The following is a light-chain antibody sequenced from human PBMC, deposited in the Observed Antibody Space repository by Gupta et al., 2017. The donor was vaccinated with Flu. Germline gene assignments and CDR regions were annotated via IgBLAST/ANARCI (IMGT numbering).Light chain of an antibody. CDR3: MQALRAHSLT. J-gene: IGKJ3*01. V-gene: IGKV2-28*01. CDR1: QSLLHENGQNY. Sequence: DIVMTQSPISLPVSPGEPASISCRSSQSLLHENGQNYLDWYLQKPGQSPQLLIYWASNRAAGVPDRFRGSGSGIDFTLKISRVEAEDVGFYFCMQALRAHSLTFGAGTKL. CDR2: WAS.